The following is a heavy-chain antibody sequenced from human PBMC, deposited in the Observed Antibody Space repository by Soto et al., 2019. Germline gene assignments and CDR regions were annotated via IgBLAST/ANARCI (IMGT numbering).Heavy chain of an antibody. J-gene: IGHJ5*02. CDR2: IYSSRST. D-gene: IGHD3-3*01. Sequence: QVHLQESGPGLVKPSETLSLNCTVSGGTMNSYYCTWIRQPAGKGLEWIGRIYSSRSTKYNPSLQSRVTMSLDTSKNQFSLRLTSVTAADTAVYYSARGQRFSDWFDPWGQGTLVTVSS. V-gene: IGHV4-4*07. CDR1: GGTMNSYY. CDR3: ARGQRFSDWFDP.